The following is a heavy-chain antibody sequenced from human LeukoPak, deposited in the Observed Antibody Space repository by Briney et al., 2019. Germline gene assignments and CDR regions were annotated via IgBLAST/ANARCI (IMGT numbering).Heavy chain of an antibody. D-gene: IGHD6-13*01. CDR3: ARVLTNSWSGYYYGLDV. Sequence: GGSLRLSCAASGFTFSSYWMHWVRQAPGKGLVCVSRIHVDGSSANYADSVKGRFTISRDNAKNTLYLQMNSLRAEDTAVYYCARVLTNSWSGYYYGLDVWGQGTTVTVSS. J-gene: IGHJ6*02. V-gene: IGHV3-74*01. CDR2: IHVDGSSA. CDR1: GFTFSSYW.